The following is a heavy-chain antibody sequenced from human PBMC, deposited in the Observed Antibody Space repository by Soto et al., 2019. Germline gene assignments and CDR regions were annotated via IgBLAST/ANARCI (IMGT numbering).Heavy chain of an antibody. CDR3: GLTPGLRIVRVGP. CDR2: IYWDNDK. J-gene: IGHJ4*02. CDR1: WASGRTCGVG. V-gene: IGHV2-5*02. D-gene: IGHD5-12*01. Sequence: QRHTVGFPFCWASGRTCGVGVGWIRQPPGKALEWLALIYWDNDKRYSPSLKSRLTITKDTSKNQVVLTMTDMEPVDTATHCCGLTPGLRIVRVGPRGQVMLVTVS.